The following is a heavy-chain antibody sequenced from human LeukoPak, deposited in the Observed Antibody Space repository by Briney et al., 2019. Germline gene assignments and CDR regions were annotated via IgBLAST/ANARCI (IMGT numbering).Heavy chain of an antibody. CDR1: GFTLSNHW. V-gene: IGHV3-7*03. CDR2: VNRDGSET. CDR3: ARNNGMDV. J-gene: IGHJ6*02. Sequence: GGSLRLSCAASGFTLSNHWMTWVRQVPWRGPEWVANVNRDGSETYYLDSVKGRFTISKDNAKNSLYLQMNSLRAEDTALYHCARNNGMDVWGQGTTVIVSS.